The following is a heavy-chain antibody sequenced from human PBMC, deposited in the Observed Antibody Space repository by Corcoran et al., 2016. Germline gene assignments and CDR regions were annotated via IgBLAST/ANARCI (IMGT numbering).Heavy chain of an antibody. CDR3: ARGRITMVRGGYYYYGMDV. CDR1: GGTFSSYA. CDR2: IIPIFGTA. D-gene: IGHD3-10*01. J-gene: IGHJ6*02. V-gene: IGHV1-69*01. Sequence: QVQLVQSGAEVKKPGSSVKVSCKASGGTFSSYAISWVRQAPGQGLEWMGGIIPIFGTANYAQKFQGRVTITADESTSTAYMELSSLRSEETAVYYCARGRITMVRGGYYYYGMDVWGQGTTVTVSS.